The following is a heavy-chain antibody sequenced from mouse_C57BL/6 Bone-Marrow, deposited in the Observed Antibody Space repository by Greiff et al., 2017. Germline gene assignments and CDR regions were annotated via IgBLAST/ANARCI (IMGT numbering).Heavy chain of an antibody. V-gene: IGHV2-5*01. J-gene: IGHJ4*01. Sequence: QVQLKESGPGLVQPSQSLSITCTVSGFSLTSYGVHWVRQSPGKGLEWLGVIWRGGSTDYNAAFMSRLSITKDNSKSHVFFKMNSLQADDTAIYYCAKNGLWDYDGGPLYAMDYWGQGTSVTVSS. CDR3: AKNGLWDYDGGPLYAMDY. CDR2: IWRGGST. D-gene: IGHD2-4*01. CDR1: GFSLTSYG.